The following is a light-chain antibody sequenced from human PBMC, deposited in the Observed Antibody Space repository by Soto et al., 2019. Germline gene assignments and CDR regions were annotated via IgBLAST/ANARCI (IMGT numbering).Light chain of an antibody. CDR2: SNS. CDR3: AAWDDSLNGVV. V-gene: IGLV1-44*01. Sequence: HSVLTQPPSASGTPGQTVTISCSGSTSNVGSNTVNWYQQLPGAAPKLLIFSNSQRPSGVPDRFSGSKSGTSASLAISGLQSEDEAHYYCAAWDDSLNGVVFGGGTKVTVL. CDR1: TSNVGSNT. J-gene: IGLJ3*02.